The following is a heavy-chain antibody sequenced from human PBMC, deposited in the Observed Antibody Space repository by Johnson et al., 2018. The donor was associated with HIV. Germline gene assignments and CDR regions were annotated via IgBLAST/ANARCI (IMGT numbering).Heavy chain of an antibody. CDR3: TTAIFGVIVHAFDI. V-gene: IGHV3-15*04. D-gene: IGHD3-3*01. CDR2: IESNADGGAA. J-gene: IGHJ3*02. Sequence: VQLVESGGGLVKPGGSLRLSCAASGFTFSHAWMSWVRQAPGKGLEWVGHIESNADGGAADYAAPLEGRFTISRDDSQSTLYLQMNSLKTEDTAVYYCTTAIFGVIVHAFDIWGQGTMVTVSS. CDR1: GFTFSHAW.